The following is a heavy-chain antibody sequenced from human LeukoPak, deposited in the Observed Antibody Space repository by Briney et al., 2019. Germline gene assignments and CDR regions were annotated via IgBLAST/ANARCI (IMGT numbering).Heavy chain of an antibody. D-gene: IGHD4-17*01. CDR1: GYTFSNYG. J-gene: IGHJ4*02. Sequence: ASVKVSCTGSGYTFSNYGINWVRQAPGQGLEWMGWISTCNGNTNYAQKFQGRLTMTTDTSTTTAFMDLRSLRSDDTAVYYCARDHGYGDYNTQDLFVYWGQGTLVTVSS. CDR2: ISTCNGNT. CDR3: ARDHGYGDYNTQDLFVY. V-gene: IGHV1-18*01.